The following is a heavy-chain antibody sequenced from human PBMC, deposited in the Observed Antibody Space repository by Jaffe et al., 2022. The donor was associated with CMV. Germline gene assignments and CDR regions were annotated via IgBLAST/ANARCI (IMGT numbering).Heavy chain of an antibody. CDR2: IYYSGST. V-gene: IGHV4-39*01. J-gene: IGHJ4*02. D-gene: IGHD6-19*01. CDR1: GGSISSSSYY. CDR3: ARPARPYSSGWVFDY. Sequence: QLQLQESGPGLVKPSETLSLTCTVSGGSISSSSYYWGWIRQPPGKGLEWIGSIYYSGSTYYNPSLKSRVTISVDTSKNQFSLKLSSVTAADTAVYYCARPARPYSSGWVFDYWGQGTLVTVSS.